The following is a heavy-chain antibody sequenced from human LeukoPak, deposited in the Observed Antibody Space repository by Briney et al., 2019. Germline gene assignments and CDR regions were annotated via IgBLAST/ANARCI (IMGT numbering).Heavy chain of an antibody. Sequence: SETLSLTCTVSGGSISSGSYYWSWIRQPAGKGLEWIGRIYTSGSTNYNPSLKSRVTISVDTSKNQFSLKLSSVTAADTAVYYCARARFGVNFDYWGQGTLVTVSS. CDR3: ARARFGVNFDY. D-gene: IGHD3-3*01. CDR1: GGSISSGSYY. V-gene: IGHV4-61*02. CDR2: IYTSGST. J-gene: IGHJ4*02.